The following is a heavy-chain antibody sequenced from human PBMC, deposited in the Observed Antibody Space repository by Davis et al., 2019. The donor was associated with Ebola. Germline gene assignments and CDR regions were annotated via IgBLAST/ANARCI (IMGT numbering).Heavy chain of an antibody. CDR2: MNPNSGNT. CDR1: GYTFTSYD. J-gene: IGHJ5*02. V-gene: IGHV1-8*01. CDR3: ARGLGYQRPNSWFDP. D-gene: IGHD6-25*01. Sequence: AASVTVSCKASGYTFTSYDINWVRQATGQGLEWMGWMNPNSGNTGYAQKFQGRVTMTRNTSIRTAYMELSSLRSEDTAVYYCARGLGYQRPNSWFDPWGQGTLVTVSS.